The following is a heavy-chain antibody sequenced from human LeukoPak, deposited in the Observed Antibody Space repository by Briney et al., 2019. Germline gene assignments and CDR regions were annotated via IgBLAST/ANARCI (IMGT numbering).Heavy chain of an antibody. V-gene: IGHV4-39*07. CDR1: GGSISSSSYY. Sequence: SETLSLTCTVSGGSISSSSYYWGWIRQPPGKGLEWIGSIYYSGSTYYNPSLKSRVTISVDTSKNQFSLKLSSVTAADTAVYYCARGNRDMVRPGGYNWFDPWGQGTLVTVSS. CDR3: ARGNRDMVRPGGYNWFDP. CDR2: IYYSGST. D-gene: IGHD3-10*01. J-gene: IGHJ5*02.